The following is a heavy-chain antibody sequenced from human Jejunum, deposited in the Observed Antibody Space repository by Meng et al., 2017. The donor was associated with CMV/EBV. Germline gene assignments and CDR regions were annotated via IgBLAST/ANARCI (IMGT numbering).Heavy chain of an antibody. CDR3: ARVSSGWDYFDY. V-gene: IGHV4-31*03. D-gene: IGHD6-19*01. Sequence: QVQLQESGPGLVKPSQXLFLTCTVSGGSVSSGGYYWTWIRQHPGKGLEWFGNIYYSGSTFYNPSLKRRVIISIDTSKNQFSLNLRSVTAADTAVYYCARVSSGWDYFDYWGQGTLVTVSS. CDR1: GGSVSSGGYY. J-gene: IGHJ4*02. CDR2: IYYSGST.